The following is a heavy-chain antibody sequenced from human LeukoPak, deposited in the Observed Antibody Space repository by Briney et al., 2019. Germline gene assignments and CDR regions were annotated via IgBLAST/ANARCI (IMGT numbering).Heavy chain of an antibody. D-gene: IGHD1-26*01. CDR1: GFTFGDYA. CDR3: TRAASGSYYVGEEDAFDI. J-gene: IGHJ3*02. Sequence: GGSLRLSCTASGFTFGDYAMSWFRQAPGKGLEWVGFIRSKAYGGTTEYAASVKGRFTISRDDSKSIAYLQMNSLKTEDTAVYYCTRAASGSYYVGEEDAFDIWGQGTMVTVSS. CDR2: IRSKAYGGTT. V-gene: IGHV3-49*03.